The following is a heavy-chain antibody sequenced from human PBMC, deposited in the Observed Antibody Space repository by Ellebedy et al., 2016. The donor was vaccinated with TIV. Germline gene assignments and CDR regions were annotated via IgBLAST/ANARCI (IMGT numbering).Heavy chain of an antibody. CDR2: IKQDGSEK. Sequence: GESLKISCAASGFTFSDYWMHWVRQAPGKGLEWVANIKQDGSEKYYVDSVKGRFTISRDNANNSLYLQMNSLRAEDTAVYYCARRFFDYWGQGTLVTVSS. J-gene: IGHJ4*02. V-gene: IGHV3-7*03. CDR1: GFTFSDYW. CDR3: ARRFFDY.